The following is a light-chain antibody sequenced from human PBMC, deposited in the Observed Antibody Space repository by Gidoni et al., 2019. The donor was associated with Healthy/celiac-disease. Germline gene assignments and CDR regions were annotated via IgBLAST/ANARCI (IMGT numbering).Light chain of an antibody. J-gene: IGKJ2*03. Sequence: DIQLTQSPSFLSASVGDRVTITCRASQSISSYLAWYQQKPGKAPKLLIYAASSLQSGVPSRFSGSGSGTEFTLTISSLQPEDFATYYCQQINSYPHSFGQGTKLEIK. CDR1: QSISSY. CDR3: QQINSYPHS. V-gene: IGKV1-9*01. CDR2: AAS.